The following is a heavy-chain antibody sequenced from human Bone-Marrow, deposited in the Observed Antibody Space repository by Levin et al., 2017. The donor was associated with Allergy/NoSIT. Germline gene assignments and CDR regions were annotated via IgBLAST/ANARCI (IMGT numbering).Heavy chain of an antibody. CDR2: ISWNSAEI. Sequence: GGSLRLSCAASGFTFDNYAMHWVRQPPGKGLEWVSGISWNSAEIGYGDSVKGRFTISRDNAKNSLYLQMNNLRPEDTAFYYCVKDIQTPEAPGMVLQFWGQGTLVMVSS. D-gene: IGHD5-24*01. CDR3: VKDIQTPEAPGMVLQF. V-gene: IGHV3-9*01. J-gene: IGHJ1*01. CDR1: GFTFDNYA.